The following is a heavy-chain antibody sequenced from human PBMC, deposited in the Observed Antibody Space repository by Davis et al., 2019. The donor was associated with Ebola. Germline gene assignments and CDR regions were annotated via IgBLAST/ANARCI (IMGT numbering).Heavy chain of an antibody. Sequence: SETLSLTCAVSGGSISSGGYSWSWIRQPPGKGLEWIGYMYYSGSTYYNPSLKSRVTISVDTSKNQFSLKLSSVTAADTAVYYGARGDLGGVSSSWYVYYYYGMDVWGKGTTVTVSS. D-gene: IGHD6-13*01. CDR1: GGSISSGGYS. V-gene: IGHV4-30-4*07. CDR3: ARGDLGGVSSSWYVYYYYGMDV. CDR2: MYYSGST. J-gene: IGHJ6*04.